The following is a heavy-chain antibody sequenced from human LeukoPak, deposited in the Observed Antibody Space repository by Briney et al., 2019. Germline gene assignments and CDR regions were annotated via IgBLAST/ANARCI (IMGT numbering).Heavy chain of an antibody. CDR2: IYPGDSDT. Sequence: GESLKISCKGSGYSFTSYWIGWVRQMPGKGLEWMGIIYPGDSDTRYSPSFQGQVTILADKSISTAYLQWSSLKASDTAMYYCARLSDSSGYYYYGMDVWGQGTTVTVSS. D-gene: IGHD3-22*01. CDR1: GYSFTSYW. V-gene: IGHV5-51*01. CDR3: ARLSDSSGYYYYGMDV. J-gene: IGHJ6*02.